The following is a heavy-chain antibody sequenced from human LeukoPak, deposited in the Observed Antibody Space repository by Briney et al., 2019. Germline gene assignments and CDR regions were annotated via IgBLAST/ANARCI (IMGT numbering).Heavy chain of an antibody. CDR2: INPNSGGT. CDR1: GYTFTGYY. D-gene: IGHD1-26*01. Sequence: GASVKASCKASGYTFTGYYMHWVRQAPGQGLEWMGWINPNSGGTNYAQKFQGRVTMTRDTSISTAYMELSRLRSDDTAVYYCARVGAYSGSYRPLGYWGQGTLVTVSS. CDR3: ARVGAYSGSYRPLGY. J-gene: IGHJ4*02. V-gene: IGHV1-2*02.